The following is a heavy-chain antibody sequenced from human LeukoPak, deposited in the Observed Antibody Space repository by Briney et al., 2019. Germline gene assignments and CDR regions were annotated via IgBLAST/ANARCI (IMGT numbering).Heavy chain of an antibody. V-gene: IGHV1-18*01. D-gene: IGHD2-15*01. CDR3: AGGYCSGGSCDVFDY. J-gene: IGHJ4*02. CDR1: GYTFTSYG. CDR2: ISAYNGNT. Sequence: GPSVKVSCKASGYTFTSYGISWVRQAPGQGLEWVGWISAYNGNTNYAQTLQGRVTMTTDTSTSTAYMELRSLRSDDTAVYYCAGGYCSGGSCDVFDYWGQGTLVTVSS.